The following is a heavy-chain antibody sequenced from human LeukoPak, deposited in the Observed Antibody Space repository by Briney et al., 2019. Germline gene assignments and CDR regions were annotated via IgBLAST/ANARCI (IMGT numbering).Heavy chain of an antibody. Sequence: PGGSLRLSCAASGFTFSSYSMNWVRQAPGKGLEWVSSISSSSSYIYYADSVKGRFTISRDNAKNSLYLQMNSLRAEDTAVYYCARDLDSNVGEEINWGQGTLVTVSS. V-gene: IGHV3-21*04. D-gene: IGHD4-11*01. CDR1: GFTFSSYS. CDR2: ISSSSSYI. J-gene: IGHJ4*02. CDR3: ARDLDSNVGEEIN.